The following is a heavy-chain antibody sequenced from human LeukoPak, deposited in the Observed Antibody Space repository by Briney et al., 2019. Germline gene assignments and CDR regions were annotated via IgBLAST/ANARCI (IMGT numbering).Heavy chain of an antibody. J-gene: IGHJ6*03. D-gene: IGHD1-26*01. CDR3: ARAHLYSGSYYYYMDV. V-gene: IGHV4-61*02. CDR1: GGSISSGSYY. Sequence: SETLSLTCTVSGGSISSGSYYWSWIRQPAGKGLEWIGRIYTSGSTNYNPSLKSRVTISVDTSKNQFSLKLSSVTAADTAVYYCARAHLYSGSYYYYMDVWGKGTTVTISS. CDR2: IYTSGST.